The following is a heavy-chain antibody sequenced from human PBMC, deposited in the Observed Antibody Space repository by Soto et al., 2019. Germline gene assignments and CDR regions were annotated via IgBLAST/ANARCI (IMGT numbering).Heavy chain of an antibody. CDR2: IYYSGST. Sequence: QLQLQESGPGLVKPSETLSLTCTVSGGSISSSSYYWGWIRQPPGKGLEWIGSIYYSGSTYYNPSLKSRVTISVDTSKNQFSLKLSSVTAADTAVYYCARHSGDYNDPFDYWGQGTLVTVSS. V-gene: IGHV4-39*01. D-gene: IGHD2-21*02. J-gene: IGHJ4*02. CDR3: ARHSGDYNDPFDY. CDR1: GGSISSSSYY.